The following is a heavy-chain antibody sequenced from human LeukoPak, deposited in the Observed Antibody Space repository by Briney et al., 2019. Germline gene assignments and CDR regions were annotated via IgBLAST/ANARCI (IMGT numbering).Heavy chain of an antibody. CDR3: ARDAPLGNGSGSYSLYGMDV. D-gene: IGHD3-10*01. Sequence: PSETLSLTCTVSGGSISSGDYYWSWIRQPPGKGLEWSGYVYYSGSTYYNPSLKSRVTISVDTSKNQFSLKLSSVTAADTAVYYCARDAPLGNGSGSYSLYGMDVWGQGTTVTVSS. CDR2: VYYSGST. CDR1: GGSISSGDYY. J-gene: IGHJ6*02. V-gene: IGHV4-30-4*01.